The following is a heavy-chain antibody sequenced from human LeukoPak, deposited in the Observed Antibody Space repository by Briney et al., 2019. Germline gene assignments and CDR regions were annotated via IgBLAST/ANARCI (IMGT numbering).Heavy chain of an antibody. CDR3: AKSTYDFWSGYYTLIPPYYFDY. CDR1: GFTFSSYA. CDR2: ISGSDGST. Sequence: GGSLRLSCAASGFTFSSYAMSWVRQAPGKGLEWVSAISGSDGSTYYADSVKGRFTISRDNSKNTLYLQMNSLRAEDTAVYYCAKSTYDFWSGYYTLIPPYYFDYWGQGTLVTVSS. V-gene: IGHV3-23*01. J-gene: IGHJ4*02. D-gene: IGHD3-3*01.